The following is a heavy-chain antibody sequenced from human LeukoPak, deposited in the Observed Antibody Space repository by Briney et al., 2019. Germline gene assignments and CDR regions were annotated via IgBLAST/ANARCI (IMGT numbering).Heavy chain of an antibody. CDR3: ARGAPYSSSWYR. J-gene: IGHJ5*02. D-gene: IGHD6-13*01. CDR1: GGPISSYY. V-gene: IGHV4-59*01. Sequence: SETLSLTCTVSGGPISSYYWSWIRQPPGKGLEWIGYIYYSGSTNYNPSLKSRVTISVDTSKNQFSLKLSSVTAADTAVYYCARGAPYSSSWYRWGQGTLVTVSS. CDR2: IYYSGST.